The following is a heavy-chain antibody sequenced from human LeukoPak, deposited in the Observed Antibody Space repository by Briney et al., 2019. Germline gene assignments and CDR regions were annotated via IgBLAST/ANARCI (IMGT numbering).Heavy chain of an antibody. CDR2: IIPIFGTA. J-gene: IGHJ4*02. V-gene: IGHV1-69*13. CDR1: GGTFSSYA. Sequence: SVKVSCKASGGTFSSYAISWVRQAPGQGLEWMGGIIPIFGTANYAQKFQGRVTITADESTSTAYMELSSLRSEDTAVYYCARGSHYYDSSGYRPGTMDYWGQGTLVTVSS. CDR3: ARGSHYYDSSGYRPGTMDY. D-gene: IGHD3-22*01.